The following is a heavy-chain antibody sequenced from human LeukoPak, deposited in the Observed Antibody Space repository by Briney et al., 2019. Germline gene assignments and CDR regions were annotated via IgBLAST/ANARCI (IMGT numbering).Heavy chain of an antibody. CDR1: GVSISSYY. V-gene: IGHV4-59*08. J-gene: IGHJ4*02. CDR2: IYSGST. D-gene: IGHD5-24*01. CDR3: ARGRDGYND. Sequence: PSQTLSLTCTVSGVSISSYYWSWIRQPPGKGLEWIGYIYSGSTNYNPSLKSRVPMSVDTSKNQLSLKLTSVTAADTAVYYCARGRDGYNDWGQGTLVTVSS.